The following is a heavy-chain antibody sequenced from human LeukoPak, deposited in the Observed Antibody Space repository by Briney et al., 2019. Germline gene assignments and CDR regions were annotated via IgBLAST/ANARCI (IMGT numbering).Heavy chain of an antibody. V-gene: IGHV3-23*01. D-gene: IGHD3-22*01. CDR2: ISGSGDST. J-gene: IGHJ4*02. CDR3: AKKMDSSGYYSWFEY. CDR1: GFTFSNAW. Sequence: GGSLRLSCAASGFTFSNAWMSWVRQAPGKGLEWVSTISGSGDSTFYADSVKGRFTISRDSSKNTLYLQMESPRAEDTAVYYCAKKMDSSGYYSWFEYWGQGSLVTVSS.